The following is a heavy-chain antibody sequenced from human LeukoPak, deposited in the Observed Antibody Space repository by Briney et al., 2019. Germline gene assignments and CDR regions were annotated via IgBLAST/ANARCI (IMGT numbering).Heavy chain of an antibody. CDR2: INPNSGGT. Sequence: SVKVSCKASGYTFTGYYMHWVRQAPGQGLEWMGWINPNSGGTNYAQKFQGRVTMTRDTSISTAYMELSRLRSDDTAVYYCARNDYYDSSGYYYFDYWGQGTLVTVSS. CDR1: GYTFTGYY. CDR3: ARNDYYDSSGYYYFDY. D-gene: IGHD3-22*01. V-gene: IGHV1-2*02. J-gene: IGHJ4*02.